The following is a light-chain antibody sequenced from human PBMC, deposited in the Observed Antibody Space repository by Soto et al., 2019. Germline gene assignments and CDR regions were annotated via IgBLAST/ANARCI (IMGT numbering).Light chain of an antibody. CDR2: AAS. V-gene: IGKV1-17*01. J-gene: IGKJ5*01. Sequence: QPPSSLSASVGDTVTITCRASQGIRNDLGWYQQKPGKAPNLLIYAASTLQGGVPSRFSGSGSGTDFTLTINSLQPEDLATYYCQQLNSYPITFGQGTRLEIK. CDR1: QGIRND. CDR3: QQLNSYPIT.